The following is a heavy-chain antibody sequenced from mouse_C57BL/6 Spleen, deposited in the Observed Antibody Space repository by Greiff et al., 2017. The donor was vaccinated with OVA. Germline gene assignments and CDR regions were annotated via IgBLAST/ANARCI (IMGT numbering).Heavy chain of an antibody. CDR1: GYSFTGYY. CDR2: INPSTGGT. Sequence: VQLQQSGPELVKPGASVKISCKASGYSFTGYYMNWVKQSPEKSLEWIGEINPSTGGTTYNQKFKAKATLTVDKSSSTAYMQLKSLTSEDSAVYYCARGLDGYPYYFDYWGQGTTLTVSS. J-gene: IGHJ2*01. D-gene: IGHD2-3*01. CDR3: ARGLDGYPYYFDY. V-gene: IGHV1-42*01.